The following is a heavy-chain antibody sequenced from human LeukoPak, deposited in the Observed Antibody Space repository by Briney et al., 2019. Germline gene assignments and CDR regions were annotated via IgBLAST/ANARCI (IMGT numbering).Heavy chain of an antibody. CDR2: INHSGST. Sequence: SETLSLTCAVYGGSFSGYYWSLIRQPPGKGLEWIGEINHSGSTNYNPSLKSRVTISVDTSKNQFSLKLSSVTAADTAVYYCAKGRGYYDFWSGHTARRVHFDYWGQGTLVTVSS. J-gene: IGHJ4*02. V-gene: IGHV4-34*01. CDR1: GGSFSGYY. CDR3: AKGRGYYDFWSGHTARRVHFDY. D-gene: IGHD3-3*01.